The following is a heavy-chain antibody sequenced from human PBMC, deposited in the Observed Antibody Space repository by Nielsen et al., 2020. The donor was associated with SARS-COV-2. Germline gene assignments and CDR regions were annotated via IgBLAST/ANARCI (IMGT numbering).Heavy chain of an antibody. CDR3: ARAGPAYNWFDP. CDR2: INPNSGGT. V-gene: IGHV1-2*06. D-gene: IGHD1-14*01. CDR1: GYTFTCYY. J-gene: IGHJ5*02. Sequence: ASVTASCKASGYTFTCYYMHWVRQAPGQGLEWMGRINPNSGGTNYAQKFQGRVTMTRDTSISTAYMELSRLRSDDTAVYYCARAGPAYNWFDPWGQGTLVTVSS.